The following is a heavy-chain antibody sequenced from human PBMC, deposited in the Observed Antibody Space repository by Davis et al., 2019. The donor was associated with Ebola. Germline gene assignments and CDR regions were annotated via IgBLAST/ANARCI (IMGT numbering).Heavy chain of an antibody. CDR3: ARGPRYMQWELLRFAFDI. V-gene: IGHV1-3*01. Sequence: ASVKVSCKASGYTFTSYAMHWVRQAPGQRLEWMGWINAGNGNTKYSQKFQGRVTITRDTSASTAYMELSSLRSEDTAVYYCARGPRYMQWELLRFAFDIWGQGTMVTVSS. J-gene: IGHJ3*02. CDR1: GYTFTSYA. CDR2: INAGNGNT. D-gene: IGHD1-26*01.